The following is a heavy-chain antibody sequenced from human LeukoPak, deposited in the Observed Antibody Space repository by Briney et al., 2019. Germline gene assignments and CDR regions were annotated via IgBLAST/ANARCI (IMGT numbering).Heavy chain of an antibody. CDR2: IYENGGTT. V-gene: IGHV3-23*01. CDR1: GFTFRSHA. D-gene: IGHD2-15*01. Sequence: GGSLRLSCVGSGFTFRSHAMSWVRQAPEKGLEFVSGIYENGGTTYYADSVKGRFTISRDNSKNTLYLQMNSLRAEDTAVYYCARDHCSGGSCYSDIWGQGTMVTVSS. J-gene: IGHJ3*02. CDR3: ARDHCSGGSCYSDI.